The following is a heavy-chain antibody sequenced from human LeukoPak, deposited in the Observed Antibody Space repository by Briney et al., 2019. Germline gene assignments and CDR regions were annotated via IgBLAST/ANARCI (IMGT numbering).Heavy chain of an antibody. Sequence: GGSLRLSCAASGFTFSSDAMNWVRLAPGKGLEWVSSVGGSSGGSTQYADAVKGRFTVSRDNSKNTLYLQMNSLRAEDTAVYYCAKARSVWDFDYWGQGTLVTVSS. J-gene: IGHJ4*02. CDR1: GFTFSSDA. D-gene: IGHD1-14*01. V-gene: IGHV3-23*01. CDR2: VGGSSGGST. CDR3: AKARSVWDFDY.